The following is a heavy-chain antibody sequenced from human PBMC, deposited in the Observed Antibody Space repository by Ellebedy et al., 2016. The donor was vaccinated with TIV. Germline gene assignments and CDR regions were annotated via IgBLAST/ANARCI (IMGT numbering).Heavy chain of an antibody. V-gene: IGHV6-1*01. D-gene: IGHD2-15*01. CDR3: ARGWFRSGMGV. J-gene: IGHJ6*02. Sequence: SQTLSLTCAFSVDSVSTVTGWNWIRQSPARGLQWLGRTYYRSKWNNDYAVSLKIRITINPDTSKNLFSLQLNSVITDDTAVYYCARGWFRSGMGVWGQGTTVTVSS. CDR1: VDSVSTVTG. CDR2: TYYRSKWNN.